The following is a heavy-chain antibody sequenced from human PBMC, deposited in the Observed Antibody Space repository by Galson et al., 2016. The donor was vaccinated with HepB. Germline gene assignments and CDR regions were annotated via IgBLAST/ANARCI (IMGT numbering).Heavy chain of an antibody. V-gene: IGHV3-21*01. CDR2: ISSSSAYV. J-gene: IGHJ3*02. Sequence: SLRLSCAASGFSISTYTMNWVRQAPGKGLEWISYISSSSAYVDYAESVKGRFTISRENAKNSLYLRMNSLRAEDTAVYYCARDRSRFSSGYYTGARDVFAIWGQGTVVTVSS. CDR1: GFSISTYT. CDR3: ARDRSRFSSGYYTGARDVFAI. D-gene: IGHD3-3*01.